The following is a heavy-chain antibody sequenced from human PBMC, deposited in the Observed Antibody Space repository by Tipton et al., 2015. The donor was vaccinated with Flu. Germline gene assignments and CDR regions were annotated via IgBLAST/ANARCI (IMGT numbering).Heavy chain of an antibody. D-gene: IGHD4-17*01. V-gene: IGHV4-38-2*02. CDR3: ARRDYGNYVSEPKNWFDS. CDR1: GDSMRRDYF. CDR2: VHQTGST. Sequence: TLSLTCTVSGDSMRRDYFWGWIRQPPGKGLEWIGNVHQTGSTYYNPSLRSRVTITVDRPKNHFSLRLTSVTAADTAVYYCARRDYGNYVSEPKNWFDSWGQGTLVTVSS. J-gene: IGHJ5*01.